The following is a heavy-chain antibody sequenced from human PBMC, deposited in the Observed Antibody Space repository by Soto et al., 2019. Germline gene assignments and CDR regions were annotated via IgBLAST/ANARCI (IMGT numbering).Heavy chain of an antibody. Sequence: ASVKVSCKASGYTFTGYYMHWVRQAPGQGLEWMGWINPNSGGTNYAQKFQGWVTMTRDTSISTAYMELSRLRSDDTAVYYCARVGDYCSGGSCYGNKNDAFDIWGQGTMVTVSS. J-gene: IGHJ3*02. CDR1: GYTFTGYY. CDR3: ARVGDYCSGGSCYGNKNDAFDI. V-gene: IGHV1-2*04. D-gene: IGHD2-15*01. CDR2: INPNSGGT.